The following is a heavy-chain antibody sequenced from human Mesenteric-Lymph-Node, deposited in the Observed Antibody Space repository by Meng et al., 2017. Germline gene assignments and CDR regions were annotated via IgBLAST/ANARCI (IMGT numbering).Heavy chain of an antibody. J-gene: IGHJ4*02. CDR1: GFTFSSYA. CDR3: AKILSDY. Sequence: VHVVGAGGGLEPPGGSLRLSCAASGFTFSSYAMSWVRQAPGKGLEWVSVFTAGGITYYADSVKGRFTVSRDNSKNMLYLQINTLRAEDTAVYYCAKILSDYWGQGTLVTVSS. V-gene: IGHV3-23*04. D-gene: IGHD2-15*01. CDR2: FTAGGIT.